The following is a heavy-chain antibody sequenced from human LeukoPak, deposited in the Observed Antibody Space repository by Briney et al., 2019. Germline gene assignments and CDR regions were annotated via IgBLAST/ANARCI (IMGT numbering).Heavy chain of an antibody. V-gene: IGHV4-39*07. D-gene: IGHD3-10*01. CDR3: ARDPLEVLGEPDY. J-gene: IGHJ4*02. Sequence: SETLSLTCTVSGGSISSSSYYWGWIRQPPGKGLEWIGSIYYSGSTYYNPSLKSRVTISVDTSKNQFSLKLSSVTAADTAVYYCARDPLEVLGEPDYWGQGTLVTVSS. CDR2: IYYSGST. CDR1: GGSISSSSYY.